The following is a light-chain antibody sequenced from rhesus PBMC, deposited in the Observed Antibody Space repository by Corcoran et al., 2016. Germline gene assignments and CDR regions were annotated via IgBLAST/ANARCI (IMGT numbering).Light chain of an antibody. Sequence: DIQMTQSPSSLSASVGDTVPITCRASQGISNYLVWYQQRPGKAPRPLINYASTLEDGVPSRFSGSGSGTDFTLTISSLQPEDFAIYSGQQQYSFPPTFGRGTEVEIK. CDR1: QGISNY. CDR3: QQQYSFPPT. J-gene: IGKJ1*01. V-gene: IGKV1S14*01. CDR2: YAS.